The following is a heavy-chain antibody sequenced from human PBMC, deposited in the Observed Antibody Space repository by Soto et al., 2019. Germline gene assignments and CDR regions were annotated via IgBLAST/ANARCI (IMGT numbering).Heavy chain of an antibody. CDR1: GFTFSSYA. CDR3: ATTPFTYYYGSSFDY. V-gene: IGHV3-23*01. Sequence: GGSLRLSCAASGFTFSSYAMSWVRQAPGKGLEWVSAISGSGGSTYYADSVKGRFTISRDNSKNTLYLQMNSLRAEDTAVYYCATTPFTYYYGSSFDYWGQGTLVTVSS. CDR2: ISGSGGST. D-gene: IGHD3-10*01. J-gene: IGHJ4*02.